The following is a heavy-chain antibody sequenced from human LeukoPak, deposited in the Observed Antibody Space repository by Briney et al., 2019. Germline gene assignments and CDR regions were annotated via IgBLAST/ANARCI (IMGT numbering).Heavy chain of an antibody. D-gene: IGHD3-3*01. J-gene: IGHJ3*02. V-gene: IGHV3-48*03. CDR1: GFTFSSYE. Sequence: PGGSLRLSCVVSGFTFSSYEMNWVRQAPGEGLEWVSHISSSNNNIQYADSVKGRFTVSRDNAKNSLYLQMDSLRVEDTAVYYCARGRGEWLFIKISDAFDIWGQGTMVTVSS. CDR3: ARGRGEWLFIKISDAFDI. CDR2: ISSSNNNI.